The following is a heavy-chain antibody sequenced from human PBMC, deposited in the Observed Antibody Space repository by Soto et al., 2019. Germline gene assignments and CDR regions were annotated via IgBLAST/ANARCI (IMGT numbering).Heavy chain of an antibody. CDR1: GFIFSNYA. V-gene: IGHV3-64*01. J-gene: IGHJ6*04. CDR2: ITNNGGAT. D-gene: IGHD4-17*01. CDR3: ARRAPDHGDYVGMDV. Sequence: EVQLVESGGGLVQPGGSLRLSCAASGFIFSNYAMHWVRQAPGKGLEYVSAITNNGGATYYANSVKGRFTISRDNSKNTLYLQMGSLRAEDMAVYYSARRAPDHGDYVGMDVWGKGTTVTVSS.